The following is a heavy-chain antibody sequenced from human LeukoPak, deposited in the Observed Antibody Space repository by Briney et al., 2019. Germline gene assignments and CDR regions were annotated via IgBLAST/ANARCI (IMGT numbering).Heavy chain of an antibody. CDR1: GYTFTGYY. J-gene: IGHJ4*02. Sequence: ASVKVSCKASGYTFTGYYLHWVRQAPGQGLEWIGQIDPNSGDTSYAQDFQGRVTMTRDTSISTAYMELSKLRSDDTAVYYCARDARVSADYWGQGTLVTASS. CDR2: IDPNSGDT. CDR3: ARDARVSADY. V-gene: IGHV1-2*06. D-gene: IGHD1-26*01.